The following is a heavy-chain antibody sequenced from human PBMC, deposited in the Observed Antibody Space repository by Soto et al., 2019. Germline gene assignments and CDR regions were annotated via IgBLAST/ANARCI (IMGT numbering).Heavy chain of an antibody. Sequence: EVQLVESGGGLVQPGGSLKLSCAASGFIFSGSAVHWVRQASGKGLEWVGRILSKAGNYATAYPASMKGRFTISRDDSENTAFLKMNSLKTEDTAVYYCIRGGPPNNYDYWGQGTLVAVPS. CDR2: ILSKAGNYAT. V-gene: IGHV3-73*01. CDR3: IRGGPPNNYDY. CDR1: GFIFSGSA. J-gene: IGHJ4*02.